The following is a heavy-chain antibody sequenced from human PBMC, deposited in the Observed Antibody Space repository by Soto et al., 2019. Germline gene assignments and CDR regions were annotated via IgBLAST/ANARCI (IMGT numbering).Heavy chain of an antibody. J-gene: IGHJ6*02. CDR1: DDSVSSNSPP. V-gene: IGHV6-1*01. Sequence: SQTLSLTCAISDDSVSSNSPPSNWIRQSPSRDLECLGRTYYRSKWYNDYAVSVKSRITINPDTSKNQFSLQLNSVTPEDTAVYYCARDGHIPGDDYAGMDVWGQGTTVTVSS. D-gene: IGHD3-16*01. CDR3: ARDGHIPGDDYAGMDV. CDR2: TYYRSKWYN.